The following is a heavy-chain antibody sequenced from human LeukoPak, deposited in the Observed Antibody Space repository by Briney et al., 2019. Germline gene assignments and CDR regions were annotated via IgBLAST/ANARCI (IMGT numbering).Heavy chain of an antibody. CDR2: IHYGGST. D-gene: IGHD6-19*01. Sequence: PSETLSLTCTVSGGSVSSNSYYWGWIRQPPGKGLEWIVCIHYGGSTIHNPSLRSRVTVSVDTSKNQISLKLSSVTAADTAVYYCARLADGYTSDWSKPSFDFWGRGTLVTVSS. CDR1: GGSVSSNSYY. CDR3: ARLADGYTSDWSKPSFDF. J-gene: IGHJ4*02. V-gene: IGHV4-39*01.